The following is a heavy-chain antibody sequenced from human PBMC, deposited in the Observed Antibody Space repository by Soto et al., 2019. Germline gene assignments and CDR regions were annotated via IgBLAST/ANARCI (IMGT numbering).Heavy chain of an antibody. CDR2: ISSSSSYI. CDR3: ASVGYNYGQYFDY. Sequence: EVQLVESGGGLVKPGGSLRLSCAASGFTFSSYSINWVRQAPGKGLEWVSSISSSSSYIYYINSVKGRFTISRDNTKNSLYLQMNSLRAEDTAVYYCASVGYNYGQYFDYWGQGTLVTVSS. D-gene: IGHD1-1*01. CDR1: GFTFSSYS. V-gene: IGHV3-21*01. J-gene: IGHJ4*02.